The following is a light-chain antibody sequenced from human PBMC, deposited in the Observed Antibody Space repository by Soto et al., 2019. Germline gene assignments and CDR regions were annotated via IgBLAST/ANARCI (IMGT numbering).Light chain of an antibody. CDR1: STDVGGYNF. CDR2: EVT. J-gene: IGLJ1*01. CDR3: SSYTSSSTL. Sequence: QSALTQPASVSGSLGQSITMSCTGTSTDVGGYNFVSWYQQHPDKAPKLLIYEVTNRPSGVSNRFSGSKSGNTASLTISGLQAEDEADYYCSSYTSSSTLFGTGTKVTVL. V-gene: IGLV2-14*01.